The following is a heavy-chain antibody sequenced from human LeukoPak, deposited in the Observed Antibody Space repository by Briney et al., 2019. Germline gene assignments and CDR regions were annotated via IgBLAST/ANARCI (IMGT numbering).Heavy chain of an antibody. J-gene: IGHJ3*02. CDR3: ARDTRIEGKNDAFDI. CDR2: INPSGGST. V-gene: IGHV1-46*01. D-gene: IGHD2/OR15-2a*01. Sequence: ASVNVSCKASGYTFTSYGISWVRQAPGQGLEWMGIINPSGGSTSYAQKFQGRVTMTRDTSTSTVYMELSSLRSEDTAVYYCARDTRIEGKNDAFDIWGQGTMVTVSS. CDR1: GYTFTSYG.